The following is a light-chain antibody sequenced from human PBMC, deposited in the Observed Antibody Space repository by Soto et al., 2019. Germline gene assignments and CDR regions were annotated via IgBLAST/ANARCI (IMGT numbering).Light chain of an antibody. Sequence: QSVLTQPSSVSGSPGQSITLSCTGTSSDVGDYNYVSWYQQHPGKAPKLMIYDVSNRPSGVSNRFSGSKSGNTASLTISGLKAEDEAAYYCSSYTSSSTQVFGGGTKVTVL. J-gene: IGLJ2*01. CDR2: DVS. CDR3: SSYTSSSTQV. V-gene: IGLV2-14*03. CDR1: SSDVGDYNY.